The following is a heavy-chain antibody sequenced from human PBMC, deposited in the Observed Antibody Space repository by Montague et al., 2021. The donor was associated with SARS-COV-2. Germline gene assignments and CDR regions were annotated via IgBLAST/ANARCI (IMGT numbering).Heavy chain of an antibody. CDR3: ARWGLNNAFDI. Sequence: SETLSLTCSVSGDSISRSHYFWAWIRQPPGMGLEWIGSIYFTGKTYYHPSLKSRVTISIDTSKNHFSLRLSSVTAADSAVFNCARWGLNNAFDIWGLGTMITISS. J-gene: IGHJ3*02. V-gene: IGHV4-39*02. CDR1: GDSISRSHYF. D-gene: IGHD1/OR15-1a*01. CDR2: IYFTGKT.